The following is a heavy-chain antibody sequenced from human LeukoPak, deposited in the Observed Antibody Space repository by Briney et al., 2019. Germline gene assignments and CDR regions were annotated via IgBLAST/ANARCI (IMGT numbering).Heavy chain of an antibody. D-gene: IGHD2-2*01. J-gene: IGHJ4*02. Sequence: PSETLSLTCAVYGGSFSGYYWSWIRQPPGKGLEWSGEINHSGSTNYNPSLKSRVTISVDTSKNQFSLKLSSVTAADTAVYYCARGRRVVVVPAAMRGVFDYWGQGTLVTVSS. V-gene: IGHV4-34*01. CDR3: ARGRRVVVVPAAMRGVFDY. CDR1: GGSFSGYY. CDR2: INHSGST.